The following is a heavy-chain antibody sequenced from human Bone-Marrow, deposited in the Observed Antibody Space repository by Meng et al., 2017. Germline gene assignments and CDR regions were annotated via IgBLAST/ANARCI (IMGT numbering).Heavy chain of an antibody. CDR1: RFTFRTYV. CDR2: ISYDGSNK. CDR3: ARDQESGEVTMVRGVTFDY. J-gene: IGHJ4*02. Sequence: GESLKISCAASRFTFRTYVMHWVRQAPGKGLDWVAAISYDGSNKYYADSVKGRFTISRDNSKNTLSLQMNSLRGEDTAVYYCARDQESGEVTMVRGVTFDYWGQGTLVTVSS. V-gene: IGHV3-30*01. D-gene: IGHD3-10*01.